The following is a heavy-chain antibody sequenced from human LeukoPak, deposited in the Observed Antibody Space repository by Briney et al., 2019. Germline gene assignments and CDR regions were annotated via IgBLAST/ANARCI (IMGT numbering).Heavy chain of an antibody. CDR2: ISSSSSTI. CDR1: GFTFSDYY. D-gene: IGHD3-9*01. V-gene: IGHV3-11*01. J-gene: IGHJ4*02. Sequence: GGSLRLSCAASGFTFSDYYMSWIRQAPGKGLEWVSYISSSSSTIYYADSVKGRFTISRDNAKNSLYLQMNSLRAEDMALYYCAKGLYDILTGIFDYWGQGTLVTVSS. CDR3: AKGLYDILTGIFDY.